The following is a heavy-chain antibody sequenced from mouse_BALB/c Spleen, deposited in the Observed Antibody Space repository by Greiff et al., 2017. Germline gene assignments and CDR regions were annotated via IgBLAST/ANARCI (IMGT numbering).Heavy chain of an antibody. CDR2: NDPETGGT. CDR1: GYTFTDYE. D-gene: IGHD2-3*01. V-gene: IGHV1-15*01. Sequence: QVQLQQSGAELVRPGASVTLSCKASGYTFTDYEMHWVKQTPVHGLEWIGANDPETGGTAYNQKFKGKATLTADKSSSTAYMELRSLTSEDSAVYYCTRWLLSYAMDYWGEGTAVTVSS. J-gene: IGHJ4*01. CDR3: TRWLLSYAMDY.